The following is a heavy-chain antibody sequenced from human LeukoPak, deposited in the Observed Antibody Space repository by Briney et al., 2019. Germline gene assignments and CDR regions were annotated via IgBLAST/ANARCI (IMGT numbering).Heavy chain of an antibody. J-gene: IGHJ6*02. Sequence: GGSLRLSCAASGFTVSSNYMSWVRQAPGKGLEWVSVIYSGGSTYYADSVKDRFTISRDNSKNTLYLQMNSLRAEDTAVYYCARGPDSSGWYEDGMDVWGQGTTVTVSS. CDR1: GFTVSSNY. V-gene: IGHV3-53*01. CDR2: IYSGGST. CDR3: ARGPDSSGWYEDGMDV. D-gene: IGHD6-19*01.